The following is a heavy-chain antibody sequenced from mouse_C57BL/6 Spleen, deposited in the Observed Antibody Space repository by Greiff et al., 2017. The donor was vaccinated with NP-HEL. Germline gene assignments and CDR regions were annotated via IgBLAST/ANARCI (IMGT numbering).Heavy chain of an antibody. CDR2: IDPSDSET. J-gene: IGHJ3*01. V-gene: IGHV1-52*01. CDR1: GYTFTSYW. CDR3: AKGGYDGSWFAY. Sequence: VQLQQPGAELVRPGSSVKLSCKASGYTFTSYWMHWVKQRPIQGLEWIGNIDPSDSETHYNQKFKDKDTLTVDKSSSTAYMQLSSLTSEDSAVYYCAKGGYDGSWFAYWGQGTLVTVSA. D-gene: IGHD2-2*01.